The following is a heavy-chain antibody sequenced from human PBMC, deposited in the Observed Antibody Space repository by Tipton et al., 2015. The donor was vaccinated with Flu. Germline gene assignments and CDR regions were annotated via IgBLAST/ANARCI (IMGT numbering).Heavy chain of an antibody. J-gene: IGHJ1*01. D-gene: IGHD1-14*01. CDR1: GGSVSSYY. Sequence: TLSLTCTVSGGSVSSYYWSWIRQPPGKGLEWIGYIYYSGSTNYNPSLKSRVTISVDTSKNQFSLKLSSVTAADTAVYYCARDIIYFQHWGQGTLVTVSS. CDR2: IYYSGST. CDR3: ARDIIYFQH. V-gene: IGHV4-59*02.